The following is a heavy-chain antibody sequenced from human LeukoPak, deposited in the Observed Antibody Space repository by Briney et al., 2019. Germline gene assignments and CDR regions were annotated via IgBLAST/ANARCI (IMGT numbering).Heavy chain of an antibody. CDR1: GGSFSDDY. CDR3: ARVHGHNLGTLDY. Sequence: KPSETLSLTCTVYGGSFSDDYWSWVRQPPGEGLQWIGEINPGGGTNKNPSLQSRLIMSVDTSKNQFSLNLTSVTAADTAVYYCARVHGHNLGTLDYWGQGILVTVTS. D-gene: IGHD5-24*01. V-gene: IGHV4-34*01. J-gene: IGHJ4*02. CDR2: INPGGGT.